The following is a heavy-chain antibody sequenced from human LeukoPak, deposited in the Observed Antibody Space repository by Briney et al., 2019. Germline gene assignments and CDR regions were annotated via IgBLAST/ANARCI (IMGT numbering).Heavy chain of an antibody. Sequence: SVKVSCKASGGTFSSYAISWVRQAPGQGLEWMGGIIPIFGTANYAQKFQGRVTITADESTSTAYMELSSLRSEDTAVYYCARSVGATPYYFDYWGQGTLVAVSS. CDR1: GGTFSSYA. CDR3: ARSVGATPYYFDY. J-gene: IGHJ4*02. D-gene: IGHD1-26*01. V-gene: IGHV1-69*13. CDR2: IIPIFGTA.